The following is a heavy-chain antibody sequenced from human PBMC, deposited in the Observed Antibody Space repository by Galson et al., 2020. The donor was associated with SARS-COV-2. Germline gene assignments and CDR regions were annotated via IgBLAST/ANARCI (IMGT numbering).Heavy chain of an antibody. D-gene: IGHD6-13*01. CDR2: ISYDGSNK. J-gene: IGHJ3*02. V-gene: IGHV3-30*03. Sequence: GGSLRLSCAASGFTFSSYGMHWVRQAPSKGLEWVAVISYDGSNKYYADSVKGRFTISRDNSKNTLSLQMNSLRPEDTDVYYCARGRSTWYHDAFDIWGQGTMVTVSS. CDR3: ARGRSTWYHDAFDI. CDR1: GFTFSSYG.